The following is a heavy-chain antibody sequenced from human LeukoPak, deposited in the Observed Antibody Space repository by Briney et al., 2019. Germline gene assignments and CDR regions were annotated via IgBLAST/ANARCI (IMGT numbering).Heavy chain of an antibody. D-gene: IGHD1-1*01. J-gene: IGHJ5*02. Sequence: SETLSLTCAVSGGSITNYYWNWIRQPPGKGLEWIGYIYYTGNTNYNPSLKSRVTISVDTSKNQFSLKLSSVSAADTAVYYCARDRLQLQSWGQGTLVTVSS. V-gene: IGHV4-59*01. CDR2: IYYTGNT. CDR3: ARDRLQLQS. CDR1: GGSITNYY.